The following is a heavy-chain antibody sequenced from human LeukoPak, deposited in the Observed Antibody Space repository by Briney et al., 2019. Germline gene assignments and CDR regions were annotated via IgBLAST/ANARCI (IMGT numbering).Heavy chain of an antibody. V-gene: IGHV3-74*03. CDR1: GFTFSCHW. J-gene: IGHJ4*02. CDR2: ITPDGNAA. D-gene: IGHD2-15*01. Sequence: GGSLRLSCVASGFTFSCHWMHWVRQVPGKGLMAVSRITPDGNAAAHADSVKGRFTISRDNAKNTLYLDMNSLTAEDTALYYCARSGYSNGYDYWGQGTLVTVSS. CDR3: ARSGYSNGYDY.